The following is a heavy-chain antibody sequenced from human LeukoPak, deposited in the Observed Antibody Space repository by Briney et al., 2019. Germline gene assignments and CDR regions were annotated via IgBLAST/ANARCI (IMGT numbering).Heavy chain of an antibody. V-gene: IGHV4-39*01. CDR2: LYYSGST. D-gene: IGHD5-12*01. CDR3: ARKAVCGYQPPPFDS. CDR1: GGSISSSTYY. J-gene: IGHJ4*02. Sequence: SETLSLTCTVSGGSISSSTYYWGWIRQPPGKGLEWIGNLYYSGSTYYNPSLKSRVTISVDTSKNQFSLKLSSVTTADTAVYFCARKAVCGYQPPPFDSWGQGTLVTVSS.